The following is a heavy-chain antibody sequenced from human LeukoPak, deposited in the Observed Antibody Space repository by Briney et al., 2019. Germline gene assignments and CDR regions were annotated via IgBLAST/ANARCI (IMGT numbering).Heavy chain of an antibody. J-gene: IGHJ6*02. CDR1: GDSVSSNSAA. Sequence: SQTLSLTCAISGDSVSSNSAAWNWIRQSPSRGLEWLGRTYYRSKWYNDYAVSVKSRITINPDTSKNQFSLQLNSVPPEDTAVYYCARDPGIAAAGTPRMDVWGQGTTVTVSS. V-gene: IGHV6-1*01. CDR2: TYYRSKWYN. D-gene: IGHD6-13*01. CDR3: ARDPGIAAAGTPRMDV.